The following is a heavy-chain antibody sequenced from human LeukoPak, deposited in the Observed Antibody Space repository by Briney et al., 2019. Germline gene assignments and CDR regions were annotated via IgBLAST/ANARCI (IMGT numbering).Heavy chain of an antibody. CDR1: GGSISSSNW. D-gene: IGHD3-10*01. CDR3: ARTMVRGVMISSWFDP. J-gene: IGHJ5*02. CDR2: IYHSGST. V-gene: IGHV4-4*02. Sequence: SETLSLTCAVSGGSISSSNWWSWVRQPPGKGLEWIGEIYHSGSTNYNPSLKSRVTISVDKSKNQFSLKLSSVTAADTAVYYCARTMVRGVMISSWFDPWGQGTLVTVSS.